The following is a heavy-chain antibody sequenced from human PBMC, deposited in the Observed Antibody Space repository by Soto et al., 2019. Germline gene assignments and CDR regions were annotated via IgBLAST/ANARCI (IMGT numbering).Heavy chain of an antibody. CDR2: ISAYNGNT. CDR3: ARAGSSGWYYFDY. V-gene: IGHV1-18*01. Sequence: ASVKVSWKASGYAITIYGISWVRQAPGQGLEWMGWISAYNGNTNYAQKLQGRVTMTTDTSTSTAYMELRSLRSDDTAVYYCARAGSSGWYYFDYWGQGTLVTVSS. D-gene: IGHD6-19*01. J-gene: IGHJ4*02. CDR1: GYAITIYG.